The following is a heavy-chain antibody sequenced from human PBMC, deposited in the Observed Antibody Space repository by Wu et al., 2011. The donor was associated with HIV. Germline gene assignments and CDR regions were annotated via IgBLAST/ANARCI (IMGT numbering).Heavy chain of an antibody. V-gene: IGHV1-18*01. J-gene: IGHJ4*02. D-gene: IGHD3-16*01. CDR2: ISGFNGDT. CDR3: ARDLGGGECDY. Sequence: QVQLVQSGAEVKKPGSSVKVSCKASGGTFSSYAISWVRQAPGQGLEWMGWISGFNGDTNYAQKVSGRVTMTTDTSTSTAHMELRSLRSDDTAMYYCARDLGGGECDYWGQGTLVTVSS. CDR1: GGTFSSYA.